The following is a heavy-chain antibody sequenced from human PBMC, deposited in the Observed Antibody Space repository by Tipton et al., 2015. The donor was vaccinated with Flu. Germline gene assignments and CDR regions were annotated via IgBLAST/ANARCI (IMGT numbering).Heavy chain of an antibody. CDR2: IYNSGRT. Sequence: TLSLTCTVSGGSISSSTYDWGWGWIRQPPGKGLEWIANIYNSGRTHYNPSLKSRVSISVDTSKNQFSLKVNSVTAADAAVYYCAREGVSSYGYNSDYWGQGTQVTVSS. CDR3: AREGVSSYGYNSDY. D-gene: IGHD5-18*01. J-gene: IGHJ4*02. V-gene: IGHV4-39*07. CDR1: GGSISSSTYD.